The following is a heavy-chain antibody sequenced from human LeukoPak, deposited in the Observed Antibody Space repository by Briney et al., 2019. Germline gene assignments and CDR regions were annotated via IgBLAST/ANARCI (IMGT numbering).Heavy chain of an antibody. CDR3: ARHVVAVGFDY. Sequence: PSETLSLTCTVSGGSISSYYWSWIRQPPGKGLEWIGYIYYSGSTNYNPSLKSRVTISVDTSKNQFSLKLGSVTAADTAVYYCARHVVAVGFDYWGQGTLVTVSS. D-gene: IGHD3-22*01. CDR2: IYYSGST. CDR1: GGSISSYY. J-gene: IGHJ4*02. V-gene: IGHV4-59*08.